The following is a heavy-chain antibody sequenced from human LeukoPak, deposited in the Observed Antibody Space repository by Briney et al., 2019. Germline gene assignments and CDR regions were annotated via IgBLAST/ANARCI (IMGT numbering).Heavy chain of an antibody. Sequence: GGSLRLSCAASGFRFSDYSMNWVRQAPGKGLEWISYIGIDSGNTHYADSVKSRFTISGDKAKNSLYLQMHSLRVEDTAVYYCARDYKYAFDNWGQGTLVTVSS. CDR1: GFRFSDYS. V-gene: IGHV3-48*01. CDR3: ARDYKYAFDN. J-gene: IGHJ4*02. CDR2: IGIDSGNT. D-gene: IGHD5-24*01.